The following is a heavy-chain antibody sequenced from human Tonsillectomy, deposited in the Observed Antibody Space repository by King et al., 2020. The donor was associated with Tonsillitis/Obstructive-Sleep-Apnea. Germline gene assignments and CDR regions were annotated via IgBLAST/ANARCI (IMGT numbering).Heavy chain of an antibody. CDR3: ARPECVVVPGASPPGRNSLDP. J-gene: IGHJ5*02. CDR2: IYPGDSDT. V-gene: IGHV5-51*03. D-gene: IGHD2-2*01. Sequence: QLVQSGAEVKKPGESLKISCKSSGYSFNRYWIGWVRQMPGKGLEWMGIIYPGDSDTRYSPSFQGQVTISADKSISTAYLQWSSLKASDTAMYYCARPECVVVPGASPPGRNSLDPGGPGTLVTVPS. CDR1: GYSFNRYW.